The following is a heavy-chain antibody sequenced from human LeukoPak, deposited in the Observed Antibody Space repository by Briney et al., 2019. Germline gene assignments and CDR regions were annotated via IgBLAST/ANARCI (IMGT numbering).Heavy chain of an antibody. CDR1: GFTFSSYG. CDR3: ARDIAGSYFDY. D-gene: IGHD1-26*01. Sequence: GGSLRLSCAASGFTFSSYGMSWVRQAPGKGLEWVSAISGSGGSTYYADSVKGRFTISRDNAKNSLYLQMNSLRPEDTALYYCARDIAGSYFDYWGQGALVTVSS. CDR2: ISGSGGST. J-gene: IGHJ4*02. V-gene: IGHV3-23*01.